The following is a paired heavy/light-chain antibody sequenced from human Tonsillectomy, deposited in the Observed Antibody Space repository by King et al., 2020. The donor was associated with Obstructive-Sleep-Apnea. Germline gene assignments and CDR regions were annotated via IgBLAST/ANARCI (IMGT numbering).Heavy chain of an antibody. V-gene: IGHV3-11*06. D-gene: IGHD3-10*01. CDR1: GFTFSDYY. CDR2: INKGGDSP. CDR3: ARTRGDKVYFFYYGLDV. J-gene: IGHJ6*02. Sequence: QVQLAQSGGGLVKPGGTIRLSCVASGFTFSDYYMSWIRQAPGMGLEWIAYINKGGDSPKYADSVKGRFTISRDNAKNSVFLQMDRLGAEDTALYYCARTRGDKVYFFYYGLDVWGQGTTVTVSS.
Light chain of an antibody. CDR3: QVWDSTTDV. V-gene: IGLV3-9*01. CDR2: RDN. J-gene: IGLJ1*01. CDR1: KIGGKN. Sequence: SFELTQSPSVSVAPGQTARITCGGDKIGGKNVHWYQQKPGQAPVLLIYRDNNRASGIPERFSGSNWANTATLTIARVQVADEADYYCQVWDSTTDVFGAGTTVTVL.